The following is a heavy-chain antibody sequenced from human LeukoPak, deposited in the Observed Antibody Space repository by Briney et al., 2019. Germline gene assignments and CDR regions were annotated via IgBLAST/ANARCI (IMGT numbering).Heavy chain of an antibody. V-gene: IGHV1-46*01. CDR1: GYTFTSYY. CDR3: ARAGPREGPYYYYGMDV. J-gene: IGHJ6*02. CDR2: INPSGGST. Sequence: ASVKVSCTASGYTFTSYYMHWVRQAPGQGLEWMGLINPSGGSTSYAQKFQGRVTMTRDTSTSTVYMELSSLRSEDTAVYYCARAGPREGPYYYYGMDVWGQGTTVTVSS.